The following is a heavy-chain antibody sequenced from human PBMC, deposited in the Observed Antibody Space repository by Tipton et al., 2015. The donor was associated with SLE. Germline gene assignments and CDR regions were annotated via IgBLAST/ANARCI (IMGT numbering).Heavy chain of an antibody. Sequence: LRLSCAASGFTFSSYWMHWIRQTPGKGLEWIGEINHRGGTNLNPSLESRVSVSKDTSKNQFSLKLTSVTAADTAVYYCARLQYIFGGMDVWGEGTTVTVSS. CDR1: GFTFSSYW. CDR2: INHRGGT. V-gene: IGHV4-34*01. CDR3: ARLQYIFGGMDV. D-gene: IGHD3-3*01. J-gene: IGHJ6*04.